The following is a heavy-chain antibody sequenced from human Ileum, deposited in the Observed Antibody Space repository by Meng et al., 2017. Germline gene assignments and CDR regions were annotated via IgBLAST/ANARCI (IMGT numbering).Heavy chain of an antibody. CDR1: GPPFLHHY. V-gene: IGHV3-11*01. D-gene: IGHD3-10*01. CDR2: ISHCGDTI. J-gene: IGHJ4*02. Sequence: GDTGGNLVKPGGSRRLSWAAPGPPFLHHYMTWIRQAPGKGLEWVSYISHCGDTIYYSESVRGRFTVSRDNANNLLFLQMNSLRAEDTALYYCGRGHFGLDYWGPGPLVTVSS. CDR3: GRGHFGLDY.